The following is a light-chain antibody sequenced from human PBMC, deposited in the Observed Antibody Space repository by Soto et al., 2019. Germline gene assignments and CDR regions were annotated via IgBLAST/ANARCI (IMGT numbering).Light chain of an antibody. V-gene: IGKV3-20*01. Sequence: EIVLTQSPGTLSLSPGERATLSCRASQSVSSSYLAWYQQKPGQAPRLLINGASSRATGIPDRFSGSGSGTDFTLTISRLEPEDFAVYYCQQYGRSPNTFGQGTTLEIK. J-gene: IGKJ2*01. CDR1: QSVSSSY. CDR2: GAS. CDR3: QQYGRSPNT.